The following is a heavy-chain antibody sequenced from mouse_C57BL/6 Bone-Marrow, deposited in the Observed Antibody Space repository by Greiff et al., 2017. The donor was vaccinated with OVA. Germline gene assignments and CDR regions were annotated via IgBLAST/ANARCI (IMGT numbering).Heavy chain of an antibody. CDR3: ARRKGPGGMDY. J-gene: IGHJ4*01. D-gene: IGHD3-3*01. Sequence: LQQSGPGILQSSQTLSLSCSFSGFSLSTSGMGVSWLRPPSGKGLEWLAHIYWDDDKRYNPSLKSRLTISKDTSRNQVVLKITRVDTADTATYYCARRKGPGGMDYWGQGTSVTVSS. CDR2: IYWDDDK. V-gene: IGHV8-12*01. CDR1: GFSLSTSGMG.